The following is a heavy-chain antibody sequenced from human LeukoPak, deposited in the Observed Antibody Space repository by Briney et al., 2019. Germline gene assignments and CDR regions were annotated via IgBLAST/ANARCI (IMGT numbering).Heavy chain of an antibody. D-gene: IGHD6-13*01. CDR2: IYYSGST. CDR1: GCSISSSSYY. J-gene: IGHJ3*02. V-gene: IGHV4-39*01. Sequence: PSETLSLTCTVSGCSISSSSYYWGWIRQPPGKGLEWIGSIYYSGSTYYNPSLKSRVTISVDTSKNQFSLKLSSVTAADTAVYYCARRSSLTGKAFDIWGQGTMVTVSS. CDR3: ARRSSLTGKAFDI.